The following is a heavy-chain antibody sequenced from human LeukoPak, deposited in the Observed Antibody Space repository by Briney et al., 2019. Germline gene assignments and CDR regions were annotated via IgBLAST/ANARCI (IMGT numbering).Heavy chain of an antibody. CDR2: LYTSGDT. Sequence: GGSLRLSCTASGFTFGDYAMSWFRQAPGKGLEWVSILYTSGDTDYTDSVKGRFSVSRDNSKNTLYLQMNSLRAEDTAVYYCARRNVGYDYWGQGTLVTVSS. V-gene: IGHV3-53*01. CDR1: GFTFGDYA. CDR3: ARRNVGYDY. D-gene: IGHD1-1*01. J-gene: IGHJ4*02.